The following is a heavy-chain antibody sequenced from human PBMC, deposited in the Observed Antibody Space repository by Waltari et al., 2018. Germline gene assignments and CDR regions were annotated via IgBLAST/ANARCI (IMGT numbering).Heavy chain of an antibody. CDR3: AVTEGQVVPDAFDI. CDR1: GYTFTDYY. J-gene: IGHJ3*02. V-gene: IGHV1-69-2*01. CDR2: VDPEDGAT. Sequence: PGATVKFSCKASGYTFTDYYMHWVQQAPGKGLEWMGRVDPEDGATIYAEEFQGRVTISADTSTNTAYMELSSLGSEDAAVDYCAVTEGQVVPDAFDIWGHGIMVTVSS. D-gene: IGHD2-15*01.